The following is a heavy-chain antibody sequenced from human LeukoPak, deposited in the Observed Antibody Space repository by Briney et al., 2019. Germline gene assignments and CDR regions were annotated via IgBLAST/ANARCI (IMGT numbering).Heavy chain of an antibody. CDR2: IYYSGST. Sequence: SETLSLTCTVSGGSISSSSYYWGWIRQPPGKGLEWLGSIYYSGSTYYNPSLKSRVTISVDTSKNQFSLKLSSVTAADTAVYYCARAPFLVRGVTRTPFDYWGQGTLVTVSS. CDR3: ARAPFLVRGVTRTPFDY. V-gene: IGHV4-39*07. CDR1: GGSISSSSYY. J-gene: IGHJ4*02. D-gene: IGHD3-10*01.